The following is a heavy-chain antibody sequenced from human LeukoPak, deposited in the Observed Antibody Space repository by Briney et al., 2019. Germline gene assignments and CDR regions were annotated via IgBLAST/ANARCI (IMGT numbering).Heavy chain of an antibody. CDR3: AKTPKIRGVSNFDY. D-gene: IGHD3-10*01. V-gene: IGHV3-73*01. CDR1: GFTFSGSA. J-gene: IGHJ4*02. Sequence: GGSLKLSCAASGFTFSGSAIHWVRQASGTGLEWLGRIRSKANSYATAYAASVNGRFTISRGDSQNTAYLQMNSLKTEDTAVYYCAKTPKIRGVSNFDYWGQGTLVTVSS. CDR2: IRSKANSYAT.